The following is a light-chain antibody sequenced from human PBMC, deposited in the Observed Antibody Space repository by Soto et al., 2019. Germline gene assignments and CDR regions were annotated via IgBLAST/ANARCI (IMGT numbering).Light chain of an antibody. J-gene: IGLJ3*02. V-gene: IGLV2-14*01. Sequence: QSALTQPASVSGSPGQSITISCTGTSSDVGGYNYVSWYQQHPGKAPKLMIYDVSNRPSGVSNRFSGSKSGNTASLTISGLQAEDEADYYCSSYTSSSPLRVFCGGTKLTVL. CDR2: DVS. CDR1: SSDVGGYNY. CDR3: SSYTSSSPLRV.